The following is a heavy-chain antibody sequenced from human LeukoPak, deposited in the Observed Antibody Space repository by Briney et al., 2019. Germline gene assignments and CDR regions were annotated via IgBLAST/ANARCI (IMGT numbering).Heavy chain of an antibody. CDR2: INHSGST. Sequence: PSETLSLTCAVYGGSFSTYYWNWIRQSPGKGLEWIGEINHSGSTNSNPSLKSRVTILIDTSKNQFSLKLSSVTAADTAVYYCARAPYTSGFYFFDPWGQGTLVTVSS. CDR1: GGSFSTYY. J-gene: IGHJ5*02. CDR3: ARAPYTSGFYFFDP. D-gene: IGHD3-22*01. V-gene: IGHV4-34*01.